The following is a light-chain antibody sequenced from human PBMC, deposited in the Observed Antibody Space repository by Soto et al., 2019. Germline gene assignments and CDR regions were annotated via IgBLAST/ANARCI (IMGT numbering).Light chain of an antibody. Sequence: DIVLTQSPVTLSLSPGERATLSCRASQSVSSSYLAWYQQRPGQAPRLLIYGASSRATGISDRFSGSGSGTDFTLTSSRLEPEDFAVYYCQQYGSSRSFGGG. CDR1: QSVSSSY. V-gene: IGKV3-20*01. J-gene: IGKJ4*01. CDR3: QQYGSSRS. CDR2: GAS.